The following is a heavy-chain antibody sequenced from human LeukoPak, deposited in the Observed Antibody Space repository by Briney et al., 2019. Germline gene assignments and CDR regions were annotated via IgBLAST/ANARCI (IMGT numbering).Heavy chain of an antibody. Sequence: GGSLRLSCAVSGFTFSNYSINWVRQAPGKGLEWVAVLSYDGSYKFYVDSVKGRFTISRDNSNNMLYLQMNSLRAEDTAVYYCARDRIFGVISAYETLSFDIWGQGTLVTVSS. CDR3: ARDRIFGVISAYETLSFDI. V-gene: IGHV3-30*03. CDR2: LSYDGSYK. CDR1: GFTFSNYS. J-gene: IGHJ3*02. D-gene: IGHD3-3*01.